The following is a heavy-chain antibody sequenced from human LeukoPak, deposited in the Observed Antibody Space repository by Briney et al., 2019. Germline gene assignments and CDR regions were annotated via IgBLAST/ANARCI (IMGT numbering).Heavy chain of an antibody. Sequence: SETLSLTCTVSGGSVTTGIYYWGWIRLPPGKGLEWIGSGYHSGSTYYNPSLKTRVTISVDTSKNHFSLKLSSVTAADTAVYYCARDHRIAAAGTTTQFDYWGQGTLVTVSS. CDR3: ARDHRIAAAGTTTQFDY. J-gene: IGHJ4*02. CDR1: GGSVTTGIYY. V-gene: IGHV4-39*07. CDR2: GYHSGST. D-gene: IGHD6-13*01.